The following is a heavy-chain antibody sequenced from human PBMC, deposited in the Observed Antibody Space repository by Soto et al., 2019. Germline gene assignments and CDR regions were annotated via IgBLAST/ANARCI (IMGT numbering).Heavy chain of an antibody. CDR1: GFNFDDSA. D-gene: IGHD3-22*01. Sequence: VQLVESGGGVVEPGRSLRLSCVASGFNFDDSAMNWVRQVPGKGLEWVSGITWNSGHILYADSVKGRFTISRDNAKKSLYLELNSLRPEDTALYYCAKGRSSMIVVVMDYWGQGTPVTVSS. V-gene: IGHV3-9*01. CDR3: AKGRSSMIVVVMDY. CDR2: ITWNSGHI. J-gene: IGHJ4*02.